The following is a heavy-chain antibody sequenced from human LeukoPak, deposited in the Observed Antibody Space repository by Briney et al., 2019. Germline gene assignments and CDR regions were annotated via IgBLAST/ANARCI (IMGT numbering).Heavy chain of an antibody. Sequence: PSQTLSLTCTVSGGSISSGSYYWSWIRQPAGKGLEWIGRIYTSGSTNYNPSLKSRVTISVDTSKNQFSLQLNSVTPEDTAVYYCARGRYFDWLPMGGYFQHWGQGTLVTVSS. CDR2: IYTSGST. D-gene: IGHD3-9*01. J-gene: IGHJ1*01. CDR1: GGSISSGSYY. V-gene: IGHV4-61*02. CDR3: ARGRYFDWLPMGGYFQH.